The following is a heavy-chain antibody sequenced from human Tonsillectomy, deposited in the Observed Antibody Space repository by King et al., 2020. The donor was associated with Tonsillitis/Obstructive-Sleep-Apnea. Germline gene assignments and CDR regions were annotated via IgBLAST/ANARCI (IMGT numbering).Heavy chain of an antibody. CDR1: GFTFSRYE. CDR2: XSSSGSTI. V-gene: IGHV3-48*03. CDR3: ASAXXXXYYXYXXX. Sequence: VQLVXSGGGLVQPGGSLRLSCAASGFTFSRYEMNWGRQAPGXGLEWVSYXSSSGSTIYYADXGKGRFTXSRDNAKTSLYLQMNXLTAEVTALYSCASAXXXXYYXYXXXWGXXXXDTXSS. J-gene: IGHJ4*02. D-gene: IGHD1-26*01.